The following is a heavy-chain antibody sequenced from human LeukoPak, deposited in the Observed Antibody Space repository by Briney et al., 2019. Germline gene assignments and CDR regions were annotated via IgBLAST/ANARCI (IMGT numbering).Heavy chain of an antibody. Sequence: XWSWIRXPPGXGLEWIGEINHSGSTNYNPSLKSRVTISVDTSKNQFSLKLSSVTAADTAVYYCARFSSSTSWWFDPWGQGTLVTVSS. D-gene: IGHD2-2*01. J-gene: IGHJ5*02. CDR3: ARFSSSTSWWFDP. CDR2: INHSGST. CDR1: X. V-gene: IGHV4-34*01.